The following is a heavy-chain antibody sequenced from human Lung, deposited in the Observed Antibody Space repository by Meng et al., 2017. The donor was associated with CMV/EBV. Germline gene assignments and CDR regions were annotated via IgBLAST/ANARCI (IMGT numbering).Heavy chain of an antibody. CDR2: IRFDGTQT. Sequence: GGSLRLXCEASGFTFSNYGMHWVRQAPGKGLEWVAYIRFDGTQTYYSDSVKGRFAILRDNSKNTLYLQMHSLTTEDTAMFYCAKVAESTTSPYNYFGAWGQGTXVTVSS. J-gene: IGHJ5*02. D-gene: IGHD1-1*01. V-gene: IGHV3-30*02. CDR3: AKVAESTTSPYNYFGA. CDR1: GFTFSNYG.